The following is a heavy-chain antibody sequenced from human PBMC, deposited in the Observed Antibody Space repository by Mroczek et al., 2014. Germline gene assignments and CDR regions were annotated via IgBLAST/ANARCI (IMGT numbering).Heavy chain of an antibody. CDR2: INHSGST. V-gene: IGHV4-34*01. Sequence: QVQLQQWGAGLLKPSETLSLTCAVYGGSFSGYYWSWIRQPPGKGLEWIGEINHSGSTNYNPSLKSRVTISVDTSKNQFSLKLSSVTAADTAVYYCARAMRRWELPPSFDYWGQGTLVTVSS. CDR1: GGSFSGYY. J-gene: IGHJ4*02. CDR3: ARAMRRWELPPSFDY. D-gene: IGHD1-26*01.